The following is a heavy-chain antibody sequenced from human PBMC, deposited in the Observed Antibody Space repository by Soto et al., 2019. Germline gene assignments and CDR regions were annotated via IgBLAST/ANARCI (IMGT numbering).Heavy chain of an antibody. CDR1: GFTFSSYW. V-gene: IGHV3-7*01. Sequence: GESLKISCAASGFTFSSYWMSWVRQATGKGLEWVANIKQDGSEKYYVDSVKGRFTISRDKAKNSLYLQMNSLRAEDTAVYYCARLHGSVYIVVVPAAIRYYYYMDVWGKGTTVTVSS. J-gene: IGHJ6*03. D-gene: IGHD2-2*02. CDR3: ARLHGSVYIVVVPAAIRYYYYMDV. CDR2: IKQDGSEK.